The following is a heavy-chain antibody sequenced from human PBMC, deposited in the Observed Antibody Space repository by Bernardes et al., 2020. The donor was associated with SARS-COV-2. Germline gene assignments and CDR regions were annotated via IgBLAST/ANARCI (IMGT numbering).Heavy chain of an antibody. J-gene: IGHJ5*02. Sequence: GGSLRLSCAASGFTFSSYWMSWVRQAPGKGLEWVANIKQDGSEKYYVDSVKGRFTISRDNAKNSLYLQMNSLRAEDTAVYYCARAHSSGWSCWFDPWGQGTLVTVSS. D-gene: IGHD6-19*01. CDR1: GFTFSSYW. CDR2: IKQDGSEK. V-gene: IGHV3-7*04. CDR3: ARAHSSGWSCWFDP.